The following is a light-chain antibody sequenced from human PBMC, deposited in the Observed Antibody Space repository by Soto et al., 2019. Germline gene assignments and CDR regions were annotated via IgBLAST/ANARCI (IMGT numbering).Light chain of an antibody. CDR2: DAS. J-gene: IGKJ1*01. Sequence: IQMTQSPSTLSASVGDRVTITCRASQSISSWLAWYQQKPGKAPKLLIYDASSLESGVPSRFSGSGSGTEFTLTISSLQHDDFANYYCQQYNTYSGTFGQGTKVDIE. CDR3: QQYNTYSGT. V-gene: IGKV1-5*01. CDR1: QSISSW.